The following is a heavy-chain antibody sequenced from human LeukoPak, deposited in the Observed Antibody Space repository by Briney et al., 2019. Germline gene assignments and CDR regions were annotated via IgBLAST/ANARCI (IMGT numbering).Heavy chain of an antibody. J-gene: IGHJ4*02. CDR1: GFTFSSYA. Sequence: GGSLRLSCAASGFTFSSYAMHWVRQAPGKGLEWVAVISYDGSNKYYADSVKGRFTISRDNSKNTLYLRMNSLRAEDTAVYYCARGPLAIVVVPAAMVDYWGQGTLVTVSS. CDR2: ISYDGSNK. D-gene: IGHD2-2*01. V-gene: IGHV3-30*04. CDR3: ARGPLAIVVVPAAMVDY.